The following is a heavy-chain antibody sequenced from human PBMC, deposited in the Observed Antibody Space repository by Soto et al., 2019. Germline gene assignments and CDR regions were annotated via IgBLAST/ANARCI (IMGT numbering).Heavy chain of an antibody. CDR1: GGSISSSSYY. D-gene: IGHD1-26*01. CDR2: IYYGGST. J-gene: IGHJ4*02. CDR3: ARPDRGSYWGYFDY. V-gene: IGHV4-39*01. Sequence: SETLSLTCTVSGGSISSSSYYWGWIRQPPGKGLEWIGSIYYGGSTYYNPSLKSRVTISVDTPKNQFSLKLSSVTAADTAVYYCARPDRGSYWGYFDYWGQGTLVTVSS.